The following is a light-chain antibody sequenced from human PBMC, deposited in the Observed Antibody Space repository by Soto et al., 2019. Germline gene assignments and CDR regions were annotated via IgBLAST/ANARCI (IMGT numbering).Light chain of an antibody. V-gene: IGKV1-39*01. CDR2: AAS. Sequence: DIQLTQSPSSLSASVGDRVTITCRASQSISNYLNWYQQKPGKAPKLLIYAASTLQSGVPSRFSRSGSGTDFTLTISSLQPEDFATYYCQQSYITPWTFGQGTKVEIK. CDR1: QSISNY. J-gene: IGKJ1*01. CDR3: QQSYITPWT.